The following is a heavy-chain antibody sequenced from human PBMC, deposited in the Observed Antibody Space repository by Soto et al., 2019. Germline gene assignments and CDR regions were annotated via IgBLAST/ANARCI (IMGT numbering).Heavy chain of an antibody. D-gene: IGHD3-22*01. J-gene: IGHJ3*02. V-gene: IGHV4-59*01. Sequence: SETLSLTCTVSGASISSSYWSWIRQSPGKGLEWIGYVYYSGSTKYNPSLKSRVTISVDTSKNQFSLKLSSVTAADTAVYYCARGYYPSNGQSNTFDISGQGTMVTV. CDR2: VYYSGST. CDR1: GASISSSY. CDR3: ARGYYPSNGQSNTFDI.